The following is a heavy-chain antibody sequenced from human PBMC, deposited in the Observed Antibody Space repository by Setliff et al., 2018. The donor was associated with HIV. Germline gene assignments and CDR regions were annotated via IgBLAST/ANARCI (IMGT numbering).Heavy chain of an antibody. CDR1: GYTFTDYY. V-gene: IGHV1-2*06. CDR2: INPKSGVT. CDR3: ARTGYSSGWYYYYGMDV. D-gene: IGHD6-19*01. J-gene: IGHJ6*02. Sequence: GASVKVSCKASGYTFTDYYIHWVRQAPGHGLEWVGRINPKSGVTSYAQNFRARVTMTRDTSSTTAYMELSTLRSDDTALYYCARTGYSSGWYYYYGMDVWGQGTTVTVSS.